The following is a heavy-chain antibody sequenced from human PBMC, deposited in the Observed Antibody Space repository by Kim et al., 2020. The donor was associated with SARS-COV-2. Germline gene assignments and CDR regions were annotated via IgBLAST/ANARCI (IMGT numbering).Heavy chain of an antibody. CDR3: ARVVRTISNYDP. V-gene: IGHV1-8*01. J-gene: IGHJ5*02. CDR1: GYTFTSYD. Sequence: ASVKVSCKASGYTFTSYDLNWVRQATGQGLEWMGWMNPNIGNAGYAQKFQGRVTMTMDPSISTAYMELSSLKSEDTAVYYCARVVRTISNYDPWGQGTLVTVSS. CDR2: MNPNIGNA. D-gene: IGHD3-9*01.